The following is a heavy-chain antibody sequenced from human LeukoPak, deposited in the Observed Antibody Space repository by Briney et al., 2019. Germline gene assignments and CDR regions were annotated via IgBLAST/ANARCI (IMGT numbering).Heavy chain of an antibody. Sequence: PSETLSLTCTVSGYSISSGYYWGWIRQPPGKGLEWIGSIYHSGSTYYNPSLKSRVTISVDTSKNQFSLKLSSVTAADTAVYFCARDPIGQPYWFFDLWGRGTLVTVSS. D-gene: IGHD3/OR15-3a*01. J-gene: IGHJ2*01. V-gene: IGHV4-38-2*02. CDR3: ARDPIGQPYWFFDL. CDR2: IYHSGST. CDR1: GYSISSGYY.